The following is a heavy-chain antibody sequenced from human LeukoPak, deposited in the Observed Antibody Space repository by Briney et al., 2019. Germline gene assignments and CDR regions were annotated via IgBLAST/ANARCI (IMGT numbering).Heavy chain of an antibody. J-gene: IGHJ5*02. D-gene: IGHD6-19*01. CDR3: ARDAHSSGWGTWFDP. CDR2: IYTSGST. Sequence: TSSETLSLTCTVSGGSISSYYWSWIRQPAGKGLEWIGRIYTSGSTNYNPSLKSRVTISVDTSKNQFSLKLSSVTAADTAVYYCARDAHSSGWGTWFDPWGQGTLVTVSS. CDR1: GGSISSYY. V-gene: IGHV4-4*07.